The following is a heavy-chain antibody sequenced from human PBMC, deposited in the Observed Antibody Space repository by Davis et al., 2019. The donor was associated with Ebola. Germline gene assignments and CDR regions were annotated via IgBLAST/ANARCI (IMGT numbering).Heavy chain of an antibody. J-gene: IGHJ4*02. V-gene: IGHV1-2*02. Sequence: ASVKVSCKTSGYIFTGYYMHWVRQAPGQGLEWMGWINPNTDDRGYVQKFQDGVTMTRDTSINTVYMQLSGVTSDDTAVYFCARESGYCSSTSCSKQSFDYWGQGTLVTVSS. D-gene: IGHD2-2*01. CDR1: GYIFTGYY. CDR2: INPNTDDR. CDR3: ARESGYCSSTSCSKQSFDY.